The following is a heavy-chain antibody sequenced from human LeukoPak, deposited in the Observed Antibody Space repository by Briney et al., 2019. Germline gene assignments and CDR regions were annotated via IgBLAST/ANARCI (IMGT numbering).Heavy chain of an antibody. J-gene: IGHJ4*02. CDR3: ARHRYYGSGSYYAPLYYFDY. Sequence: PSETLSLTCTVSGGSITTYYWSWIRQPPGKGLEWIGYIYHSGSTNYNPSLKSRVTTSVDASKNQISLKLSSVTAADTAVYYCARHRYYGSGSYYAPLYYFDYWGQGTLVTVSS. V-gene: IGHV4-59*08. D-gene: IGHD3-10*01. CDR2: IYHSGST. CDR1: GGSITTYY.